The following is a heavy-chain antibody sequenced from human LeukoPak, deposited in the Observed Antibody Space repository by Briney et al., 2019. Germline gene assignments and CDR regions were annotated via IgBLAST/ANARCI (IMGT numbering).Heavy chain of an antibody. D-gene: IGHD3-16*02. V-gene: IGHV3-48*03. CDR1: GSTFSSYE. CDR2: ISSSGSTI. J-gene: IGHJ4*02. Sequence: PGGSLRLSCAASGSTFSSYEMNWVRQAPGKGLEWVSYISSSGSTIYYADSVKGRFTISRDNAKNSLYLQMNSLRAEDTAVYYCARDSMAIYDYVWGSYREESNYFDYWGQGTLVTVSS. CDR3: ARDSMAIYDYVWGSYREESNYFDY.